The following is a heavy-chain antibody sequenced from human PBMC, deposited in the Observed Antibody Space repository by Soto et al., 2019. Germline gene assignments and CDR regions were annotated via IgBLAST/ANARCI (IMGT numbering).Heavy chain of an antibody. Sequence: PGGSLRLSCAASGFTFSSYGMHWVRQAPGKGLEWVAVISYDGSNKYYADSVKGRFTISRDNSKNTLYLQMNSLRAEDTAVYYCAKSSLVSSYERGNYYYYGMDVWGQGTTVTVSS. J-gene: IGHJ6*02. CDR3: AKSSLVSSYERGNYYYYGMDV. CDR2: ISYDGSNK. V-gene: IGHV3-30*18. D-gene: IGHD2-21*01. CDR1: GFTFSSYG.